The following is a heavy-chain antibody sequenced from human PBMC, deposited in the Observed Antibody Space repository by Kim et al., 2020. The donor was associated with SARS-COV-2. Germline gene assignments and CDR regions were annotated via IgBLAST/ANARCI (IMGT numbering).Heavy chain of an antibody. CDR3: ARKWYYYDSSGYKDAFDI. D-gene: IGHD3-22*01. V-gene: IGHV4-59*01. Sequence: SRVTISVDTSKNQFSLKLSSVTAADTAVYYCARKWYYYDSSGYKDAFDIWGQGTMVTVSS. J-gene: IGHJ3*02.